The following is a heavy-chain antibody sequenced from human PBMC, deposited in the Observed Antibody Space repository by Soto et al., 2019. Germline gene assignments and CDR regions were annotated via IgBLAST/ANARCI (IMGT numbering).Heavy chain of an antibody. CDR1: GGSISSGDYY. J-gene: IGHJ4*02. V-gene: IGHV4-30-4*01. CDR2: IYYSGST. Sequence: PSETLSLTCTVSGGSISSGDYYWSWIRQPPGKGLEWIGYIYYSGSTYYNPSLKSRVTISVDTSKNQFSPKLSSVTAADTAVYYCAKDYYDSSGYYPPALLFDYWGQGTLVTVSS. D-gene: IGHD3-22*01. CDR3: AKDYYDSSGYYPPALLFDY.